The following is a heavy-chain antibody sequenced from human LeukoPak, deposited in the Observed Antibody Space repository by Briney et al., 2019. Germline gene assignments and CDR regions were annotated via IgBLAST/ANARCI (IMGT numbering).Heavy chain of an antibody. Sequence: GGSLRLSCAASGFTFSSHAMSWVRQAPGKGLEWVSSISDSGGDTFYANSVKGRFAISRDNFKNTLYLQMNSLRAEDTAVYFCTKRGAYGSGRSYFFEFWGQGTLVTVS. CDR3: TKRGAYGSGRSYFFEF. D-gene: IGHD2-15*01. CDR1: GFTFSSHA. CDR2: ISDSGGDT. V-gene: IGHV3-23*01. J-gene: IGHJ4*02.